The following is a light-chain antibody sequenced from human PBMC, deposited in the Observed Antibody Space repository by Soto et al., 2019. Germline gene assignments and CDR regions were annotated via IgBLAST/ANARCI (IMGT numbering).Light chain of an antibody. V-gene: IGKV3-15*01. CDR1: QSVSTN. CDR3: QQYSDWLRT. CDR2: DAS. Sequence: EIVMTQSPDTLSVSPGERATLSCRASQSVSTNLAWYQQKPGQAPRLLLYDASTRATGIPARFSGSGSGTEFTLTISSLQSEDFAGDYCQQYSDWLRTFGQGAKVEI. J-gene: IGKJ1*01.